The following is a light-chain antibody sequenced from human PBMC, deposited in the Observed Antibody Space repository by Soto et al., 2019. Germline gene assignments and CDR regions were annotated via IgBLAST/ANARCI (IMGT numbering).Light chain of an antibody. Sequence: QSALTQPPSASGSPGQSVTISCTRTSSDVGGYNYVSWYQQHPGKAPKLMIYEVSKRPSGVPDRFSGSKSGNTASLTVSGLQVEDEADYYCSSYAGSNNLVFGGGTKLTVL. J-gene: IGLJ2*01. CDR3: SSYAGSNNLV. CDR1: SSDVGGYNY. CDR2: EVS. V-gene: IGLV2-8*01.